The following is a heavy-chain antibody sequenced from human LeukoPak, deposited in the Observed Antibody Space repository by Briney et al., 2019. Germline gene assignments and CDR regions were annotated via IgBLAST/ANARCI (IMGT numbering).Heavy chain of an antibody. Sequence: GGTLRLSCAASGFTFSSYGMSWVHQAPGKGLEWVSAISGSGGSTYYADSVKGRFTISRDNSKNTLYLQMNSLRAEDTAVYYCAKDRASGLRYFDWLVDYWGQGTLVTVSS. D-gene: IGHD3-9*01. V-gene: IGHV3-23*01. CDR3: AKDRASGLRYFDWLVDY. J-gene: IGHJ4*02. CDR2: ISGSGGST. CDR1: GFTFSSYG.